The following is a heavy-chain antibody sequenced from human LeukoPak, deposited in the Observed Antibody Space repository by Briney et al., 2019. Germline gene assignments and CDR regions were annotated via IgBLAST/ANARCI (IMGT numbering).Heavy chain of an antibody. V-gene: IGHV4-59*01. J-gene: IGHJ5*02. D-gene: IGHD4-23*01. CDR1: GGSIKNYY. CDR3: ARHRSDTGGKKGVNWFDP. CDR2: IYFGGTT. Sequence: SETLSLTCSVSGGSIKNYYWSWIRQPPGKGLEGLGNIYFGGTTDYNSSLKSRLTISVDTFKNQLSLNLQSVTAADTATYYCARHRSDTGGKKGVNWFDPWGQGTLVTVSS.